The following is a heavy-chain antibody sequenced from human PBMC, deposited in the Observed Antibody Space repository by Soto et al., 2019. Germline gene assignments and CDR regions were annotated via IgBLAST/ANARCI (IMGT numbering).Heavy chain of an antibody. Sequence: QVQLQESGPGLVKPSQTLSLTCTVSGGSISSGVYYWSWIRQHPGKGLEWIGYIYYSGSTHYNPSLKRRVTISLDTSKNQFSLKLSSVTAADTAVYYCATRTDYYYGSGSLGGMDVWGQGTTVTVSS. CDR3: ATRTDYYYGSGSLGGMDV. J-gene: IGHJ6*02. D-gene: IGHD3-10*01. CDR2: IYYSGST. CDR1: GGSISSGVYY. V-gene: IGHV4-31*03.